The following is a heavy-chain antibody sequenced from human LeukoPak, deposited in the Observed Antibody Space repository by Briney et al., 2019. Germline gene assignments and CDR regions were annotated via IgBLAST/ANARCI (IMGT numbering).Heavy chain of an antibody. CDR3: ARLSLNRLEWLLSPSFDY. CDR1: GGSISSTNW. J-gene: IGHJ4*02. V-gene: IGHV4-4*02. CDR2: IYHSGTT. Sequence: SETLSLTCAVSGGSISSTNWWSWVRQPPGKGLEWIGEIYHSGTTNYNPSLKSRVTISVDTSKNQFSLKLSSVTAADTAVYYCARLSLNRLEWLLSPSFDYWGQGTLVTVSS. D-gene: IGHD3-3*01.